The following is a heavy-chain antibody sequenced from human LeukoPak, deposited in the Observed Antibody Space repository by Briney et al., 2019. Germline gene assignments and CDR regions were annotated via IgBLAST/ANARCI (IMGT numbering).Heavy chain of an antibody. CDR1: GFTFSSYA. Sequence: PGGSLRLSCAASGFTFSSYAMHWVRQAPGKGLEYVSAISSNEGSTYYANSVKGRFTISRDNSKNTLYLQMGSLRAEDMAVYYCARNGGGEFDYWGQGTLVTVSS. CDR3: ARNGGGEFDY. J-gene: IGHJ4*02. CDR2: ISSNEGST. D-gene: IGHD2-21*01. V-gene: IGHV3-64*01.